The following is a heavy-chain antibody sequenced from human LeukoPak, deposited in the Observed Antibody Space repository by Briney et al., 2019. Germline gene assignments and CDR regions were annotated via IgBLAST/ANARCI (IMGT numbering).Heavy chain of an antibody. Sequence: GGSLRLSCAASRFTFSSYSMNWVRQAPGKGLEWVSSISSSSSYIYYADSVKGRFTTSRDNAKNSLYLQMNSLRAEDTAVYYCVRDLIAVGGSDYWGQGTLVTVSS. D-gene: IGHD6-19*01. CDR2: ISSSSSYI. CDR3: VRDLIAVGGSDY. J-gene: IGHJ4*02. V-gene: IGHV3-21*01. CDR1: RFTFSSYS.